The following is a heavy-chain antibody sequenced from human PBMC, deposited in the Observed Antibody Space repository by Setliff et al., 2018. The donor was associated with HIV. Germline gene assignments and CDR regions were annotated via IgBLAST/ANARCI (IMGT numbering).Heavy chain of an antibody. D-gene: IGHD5-18*01. J-gene: IGHJ4*02. CDR2: IYTSGNT. CDR1: GGSISTYY. Sequence: PSETLSLTCTVSGGSISTYYWSWIRQPAGKGLEWIGRIYTSGNTNYNPSLKSRVTMSVDTSKNQFSLSLSSVTAADTAVYFCARDPGYTSGSTFHFDYWGQGTLVTVSS. CDR3: ARDPGYTSGSTFHFDY. V-gene: IGHV4-4*07.